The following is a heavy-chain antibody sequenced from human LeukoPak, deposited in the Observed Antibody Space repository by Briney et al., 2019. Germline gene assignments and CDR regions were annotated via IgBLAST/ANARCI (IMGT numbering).Heavy chain of an antibody. V-gene: IGHV3-74*01. CDR1: GFTFKLYW. CDR2: INHDGSDT. J-gene: IGHJ5*02. CDR3: IRGGPSTWS. Sequence: GGSQRLSCAASGFTFKLYWMHWVRQVPGRGPAWVSRINHDGSDTIYADSMRGRFTISRDDAKNTLYLQMNNLRAEDTAVYYCIRGGPSTWSWGQGTLVTVSS. D-gene: IGHD2-15*01.